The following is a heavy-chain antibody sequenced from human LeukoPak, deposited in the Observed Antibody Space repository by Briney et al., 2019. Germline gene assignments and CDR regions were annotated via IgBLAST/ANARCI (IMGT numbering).Heavy chain of an antibody. CDR2: IYYSGDT. Sequence: SDTLSLSCTVSGSTFTGYYRPWIRQPPGQGLECVGYIYYSGDTNHNPSPKSRVTMSLDTSKSQFSLKLTSVTAADTAIYYCARYTRIPDYWGRGTLVTVTS. V-gene: IGHV4-59*07. CDR1: GSTFTGYY. CDR3: ARYTRIPDY. J-gene: IGHJ4*02. D-gene: IGHD2-15*01.